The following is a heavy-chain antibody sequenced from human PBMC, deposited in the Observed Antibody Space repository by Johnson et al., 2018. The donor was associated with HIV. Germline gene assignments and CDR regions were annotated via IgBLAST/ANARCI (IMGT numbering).Heavy chain of an antibody. CDR3: AREQDLRVFDGLPRRNDALDL. D-gene: IGHD3-9*01. Sequence: VQLVESGGGLVQPGGSLRLSCAASGSTFSSYWMHWVRQAPGKGLVWVSRINSDGSGTSHADSVKGRFTISRDNARNTLYLQMNSLRAEDTAVYYCAREQDLRVFDGLPRRNDALDLWGQGAIVTGSS. J-gene: IGHJ3*01. V-gene: IGHV3-74*01. CDR2: INSDGSGT. CDR1: GSTFSSYW.